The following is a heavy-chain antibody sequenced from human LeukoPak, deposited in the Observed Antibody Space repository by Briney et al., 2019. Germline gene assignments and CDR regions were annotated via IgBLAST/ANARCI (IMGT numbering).Heavy chain of an antibody. CDR1: GYTFTGYY. Sequence: ASVKVSCKASGYTFTGYYIHWVRQAPGQGLEGMGRINPNSGGTDFAQKFQGRVTLTRDTSITTAYMDLSKLTSDDTAVYYCVRDSGRAAANRWGQGTLVTVSS. D-gene: IGHD6-13*01. CDR2: INPNSGGT. V-gene: IGHV1-2*06. J-gene: IGHJ4*02. CDR3: VRDSGRAAANR.